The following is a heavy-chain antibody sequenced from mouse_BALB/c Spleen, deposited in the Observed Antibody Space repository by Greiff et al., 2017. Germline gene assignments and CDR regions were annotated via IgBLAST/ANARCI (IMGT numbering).Heavy chain of an antibody. Sequence: VHLVESGPGLVAPSQSLSITCTVPGFSLTSYGVSWGRQPPGKGLEWLGVIWGDGSKNYHSALISRLSISKDKAKSQVFLKLNSLKNDDTATYYCSKLGRYVDYWGQGTTLTVSS. D-gene: IGHD2-14*01. CDR2: IWGDGSK. J-gene: IGHJ2*01. V-gene: IGHV2-3*01. CDR3: SKLGRYVDY. CDR1: GFSLTSYG.